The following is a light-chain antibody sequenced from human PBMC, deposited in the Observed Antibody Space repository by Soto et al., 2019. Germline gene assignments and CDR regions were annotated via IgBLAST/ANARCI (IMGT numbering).Light chain of an antibody. J-gene: IGKJ1*01. V-gene: IGKV3-11*01. CDR3: QQQSHWPPWT. CDR1: ENVRTF. CDR2: GAS. Sequence: VLTQSPATLSLSPGERATLSCRASENVRTFVDWYQQKPGQAPRLLIYGASNRATDIPARFSGSGSGTEFTLTISNLEPEDFAVYYCQQQSHWPPWTFGQGTRVEIQ.